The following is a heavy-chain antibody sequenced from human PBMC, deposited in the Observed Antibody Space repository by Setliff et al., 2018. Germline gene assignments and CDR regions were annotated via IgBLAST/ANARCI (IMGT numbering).Heavy chain of an antibody. J-gene: IGHJ4*02. Sequence: SETLSLTCTVSGASISNDAYYWSWVRQHPGKGLEWIGTIYHSGSTYFNPSLESRVTLSVDTSKNQFSLKLTSVIAADTAVYYCARGMRDGYRSFHYWGQGTLVTVSS. D-gene: IGHD5-12*01. V-gene: IGHV4-39*07. CDR2: IYHSGST. CDR3: ARGMRDGYRSFHY. CDR1: GASISNDAYY.